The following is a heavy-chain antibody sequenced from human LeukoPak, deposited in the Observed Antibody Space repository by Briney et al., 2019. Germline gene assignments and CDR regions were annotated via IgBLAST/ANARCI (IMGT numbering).Heavy chain of an antibody. J-gene: IGHJ4*02. CDR3: AGGYYFDY. CDR2: IVGSGGIT. V-gene: IGHV3-23*01. D-gene: IGHD6-13*01. CDR1: GFTFSSYA. Sequence: GRSLRLSCAVSGFTFSSYAMNWVRQAPGKGLEWVSCIVGSGGITYYADSVKGRFTISRDNSKNTLYLQMNSLRAEDTAVYYCAGGYYFDYWGQGTLVTVSS.